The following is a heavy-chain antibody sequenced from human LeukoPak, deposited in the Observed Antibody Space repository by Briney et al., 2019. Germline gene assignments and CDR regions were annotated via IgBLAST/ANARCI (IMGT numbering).Heavy chain of an antibody. CDR2: INHSGST. J-gene: IGHJ5*02. D-gene: IGHD2-2*01. V-gene: IGHV4-34*01. Sequence: PSETLSLTCAVYGGSFSGYYWSWIRQPPGKGLEWIGEINHSGSTNYNPSLKSRVTISVGTSKNQFSLKLSSVTAADTAVYYCATATFDIVVVPAATGWFDPWGQGTLVTVSS. CDR1: GGSFSGYY. CDR3: ATATFDIVVVPAATGWFDP.